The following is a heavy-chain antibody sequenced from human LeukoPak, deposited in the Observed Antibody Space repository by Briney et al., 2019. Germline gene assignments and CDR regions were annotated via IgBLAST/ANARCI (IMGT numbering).Heavy chain of an antibody. J-gene: IGHJ6*03. CDR2: IIPIFGTA. CDR3: ASTPCSGGSCHGNYYYYMDV. Sequence: SVKVSCKASGGTFSSYAISWVRQAPGQGLEWMGGIIPIFGTANYAQKFQGRVTITTDESTSTAYMELSSLRSEDTAVYYCASTPCSGGSCHGNYYYYMDVWAKGPRSPSP. V-gene: IGHV1-69*05. CDR1: GGTFSSYA. D-gene: IGHD2-15*01.